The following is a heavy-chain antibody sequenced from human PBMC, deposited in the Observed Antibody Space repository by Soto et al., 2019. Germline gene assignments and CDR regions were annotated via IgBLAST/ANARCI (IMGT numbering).Heavy chain of an antibody. CDR3: ARTYYYGQAWFDP. V-gene: IGHV2-5*02. CDR1: GFSLSTSGVG. J-gene: IGHJ5*02. Sequence: QITLKESGPTLVKPTQTLTLTCTFSGFSLSTSGVGVGWIRQPPGKALEWLALIYWDDDKRYRPSLKSRLPITQNTPKTQLVLTMTNMDPVDTATYSCARTYYYGQAWFDPWGQATLVTVSS. CDR2: IYWDDDK. D-gene: IGHD3-10*01.